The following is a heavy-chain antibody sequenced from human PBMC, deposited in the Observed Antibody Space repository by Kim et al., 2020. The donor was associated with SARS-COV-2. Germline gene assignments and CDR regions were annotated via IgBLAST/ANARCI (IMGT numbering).Heavy chain of an antibody. CDR1: GSTFSNYY. J-gene: IGHJ6*02. V-gene: IGHV3-11*05. CDR2: ISSSSSYT. D-gene: IGHD3-16*02. CDR3: ARVGYDYVWGSDRDYYYYYCMDV. Sequence: GGSLRLSCAASGSTFSNYYMSWIRQAPGKGLEWVSDISSSSSYTNYADSVKGRFTISRDNAKNTLYLQMNSLRAEDTAVYYCARVGYDYVWGSDRDYYYYYCMDVWGQGTTVTVSS.